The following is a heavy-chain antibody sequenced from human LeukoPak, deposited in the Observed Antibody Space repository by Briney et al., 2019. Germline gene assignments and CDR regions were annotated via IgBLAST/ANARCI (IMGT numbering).Heavy chain of an antibody. CDR2: FYCGGNT. CDR1: GVSIRSSTFY. D-gene: IGHD1-26*01. Sequence: AGTLSLTCSVSGVSIRSSTFYWGWIRQPPGMGLDWIGSFYCGGNTYDNPSLKSLVTISVDASKNQFSLKLTSVAAADTAVYYCASLLLVGATDPFDSWGQGTLVTVSS. V-gene: IGHV4-39*01. CDR3: ASLLLVGATDPFDS. J-gene: IGHJ4*02.